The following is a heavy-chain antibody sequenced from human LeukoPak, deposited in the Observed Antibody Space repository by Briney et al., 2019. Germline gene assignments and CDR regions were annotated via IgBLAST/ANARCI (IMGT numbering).Heavy chain of an antibody. D-gene: IGHD4-17*01. CDR3: ARGRAVTTPRSDAFDI. Sequence: PSETLSLTCAVYGGSFSGYYWSWIRQPPGKGLEWIGEINHSGSTNYNPSLKSRVTISVDTSKNQFSLKLSSVTAADTAVYYCARGRAVTTPRSDAFDIWGQGTMVTVSS. CDR1: GGSFSGYY. V-gene: IGHV4-34*01. CDR2: INHSGST. J-gene: IGHJ3*02.